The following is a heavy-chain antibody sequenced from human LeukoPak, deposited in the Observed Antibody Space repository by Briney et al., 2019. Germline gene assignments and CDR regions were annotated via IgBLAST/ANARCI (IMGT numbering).Heavy chain of an antibody. CDR2: IYYSGST. Sequence: SETLSLTCTVSGGSISSYYWNWIRQPPGKGLEWIGYIYYSGSTNYNPSLKSRVTISVDTSKNQFSLKLSSVTAADTAVYYCARGPADFWSGYCDYWGQGTLVTVSS. J-gene: IGHJ4*02. CDR3: ARGPADFWSGYCDY. CDR1: GGSISSYY. D-gene: IGHD3-3*01. V-gene: IGHV4-59*01.